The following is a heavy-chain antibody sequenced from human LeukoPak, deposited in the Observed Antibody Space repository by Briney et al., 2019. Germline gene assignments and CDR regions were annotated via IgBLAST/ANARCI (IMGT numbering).Heavy chain of an antibody. CDR2: IKQDGNEK. J-gene: IGHJ4*02. Sequence: GGSLRLSCAASGFTFSSYSMNWVRQAPGKGLEWVANIKQDGNEKNYVDSVRGRFTISRDNAKNSLYLQMNSLRADDTAVYYCASYPTPGIAAAGTFNYWGQGTLVTVSS. V-gene: IGHV3-7*03. CDR3: ASYPTPGIAAAGTFNY. D-gene: IGHD6-13*01. CDR1: GFTFSSYS.